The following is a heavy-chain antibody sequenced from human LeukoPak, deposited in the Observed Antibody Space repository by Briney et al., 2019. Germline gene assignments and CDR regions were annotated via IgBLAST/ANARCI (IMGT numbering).Heavy chain of an antibody. CDR3: AKELSASSHPFFDH. CDR1: GFSFSTYA. Sequence: GGSLRLSCVASGFSFSTYAMSWVRQAPGKGLEWVSGIRGSAGSAYYADSVKGRFTISRDNSKNTLYLQMNSLRDDDTAVYYCAKELSASSHPFFDHWGQGTLVTVSS. D-gene: IGHD3-16*02. V-gene: IGHV3-23*01. CDR2: IRGSAGSA. J-gene: IGHJ4*02.